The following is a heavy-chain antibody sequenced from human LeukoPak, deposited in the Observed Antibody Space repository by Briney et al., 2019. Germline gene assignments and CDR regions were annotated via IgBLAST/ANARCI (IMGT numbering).Heavy chain of an antibody. D-gene: IGHD2-2*01. V-gene: IGHV4-34*01. CDR3: ARDSIRAAMQVGRNYYYYYMDV. CDR2: INHSGST. J-gene: IGHJ6*03. Sequence: SETLSLTCAVYGGSFSGYYWSWIRQPPGKGLEWIGEINHSGSTNYNPSLKSRVTISVDTSKNQFSLKLSSVTAADTAVYYCARDSIRAAMQVGRNYYYYYMDVWGKGTTVTVSS. CDR1: GGSFSGYY.